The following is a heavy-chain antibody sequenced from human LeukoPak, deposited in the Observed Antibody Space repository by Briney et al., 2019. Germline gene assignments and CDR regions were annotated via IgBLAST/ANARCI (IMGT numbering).Heavy chain of an antibody. CDR2: IYYSGST. D-gene: IGHD6-19*01. Sequence: SETPSLTCTVSGGSISSSSYYWGWIRQPPGKGLEWIGSIYYSGSTYYNPSLKSRVTISVDTSKNQFSLKLISVTAADTAVYYCARRPVYTSGWYYFNYWGQGTLVTVSS. V-gene: IGHV4-39*01. J-gene: IGHJ4*02. CDR1: GGSISSSSYY. CDR3: ARRPVYTSGWYYFNY.